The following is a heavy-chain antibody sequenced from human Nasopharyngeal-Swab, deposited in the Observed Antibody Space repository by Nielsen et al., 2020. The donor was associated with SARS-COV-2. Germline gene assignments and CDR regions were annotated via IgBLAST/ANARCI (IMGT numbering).Heavy chain of an antibody. D-gene: IGHD2/OR15-2a*01. Sequence: SETLSLTCTVPGGSISGYYWSCIPQPPGKGLERIGHIFYSGSTNYNPSLRSLVTISVDTSKNQFSLRLSSVTAADTAVYFCARRGNSYGGNWFDSWGLGSLVVVSS. CDR2: IFYSGST. CDR3: ARRGNSYGGNWFDS. J-gene: IGHJ5*01. V-gene: IGHV4-59*01. CDR1: GGSISGYY.